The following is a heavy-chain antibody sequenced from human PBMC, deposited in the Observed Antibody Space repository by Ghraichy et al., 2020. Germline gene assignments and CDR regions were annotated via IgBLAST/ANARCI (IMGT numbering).Heavy chain of an antibody. J-gene: IGHJ6*03. CDR2: IYYSGST. V-gene: IGHV4-59*01. CDR1: GGSNSNYY. D-gene: IGHD6-13*01. CDR3: ARAPSGGTAAGARYYYYMDV. Sequence: SETLSLTCTVSGGSNSNYYWSWIRQPPGKGLEWIGYIYYSGSTNYNPSLKSRVTISVDTSKNQFSLKLSSVTAADTAVYYCARAPSGGTAAGARYYYYMDVWGKGTTVTVSS.